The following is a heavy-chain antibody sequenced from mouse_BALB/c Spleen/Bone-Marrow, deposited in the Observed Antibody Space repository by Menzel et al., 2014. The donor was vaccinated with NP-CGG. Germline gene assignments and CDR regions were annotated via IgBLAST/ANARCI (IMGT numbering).Heavy chain of an antibody. CDR3: ARDYLYYIDY. CDR1: GFTFTDHY. V-gene: IGHV7-3*02. Sequence: EVMLVESGGGLVQPGGFLRLSCATSGFTFTDHYMSWVRQPPGKALEWLGFIRNKANGYTTEYSASVKGRFTISRDNSQSIVYLQMNTLRAEDSATYYCARDYLYYIDYWGQGTTLTVSS. CDR2: IRNKANGYTT. J-gene: IGHJ2*01. D-gene: IGHD2-1*01.